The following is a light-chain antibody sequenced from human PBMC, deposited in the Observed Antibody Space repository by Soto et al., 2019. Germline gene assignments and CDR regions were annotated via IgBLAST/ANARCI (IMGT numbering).Light chain of an antibody. Sequence: EIVMTQSPATLSVSPGERATLSCRASQSVSTDLAWYQQKPGQAPRLLISGASTRATGIPARFSGSGSRTEFTLTIISLQSEDRAVYYCRQYNKWPPITFGQGTRLEIK. CDR1: QSVSTD. V-gene: IGKV3-15*01. J-gene: IGKJ5*01. CDR3: RQYNKWPPIT. CDR2: GAS.